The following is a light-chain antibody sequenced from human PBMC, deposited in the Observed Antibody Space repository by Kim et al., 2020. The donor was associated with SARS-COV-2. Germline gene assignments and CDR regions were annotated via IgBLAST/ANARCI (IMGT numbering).Light chain of an antibody. CDR3: QQLNSYPRT. CDR1: QGISSY. J-gene: IGKJ1*01. V-gene: IGKV1-9*01. CDR2: AAS. Sequence: DIQLTQSPSFLSASVEDRVTITCRASQGISSYLAWYQQKPGKAPKLLIYAASTLQSGVPSRFSGSGSGTEFTLTISSLQPEDFATYYCQQLNSYPRTFGQGTKVDIK.